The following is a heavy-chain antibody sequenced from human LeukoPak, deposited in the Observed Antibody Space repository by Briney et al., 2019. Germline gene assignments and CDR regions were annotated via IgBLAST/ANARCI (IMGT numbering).Heavy chain of an antibody. Sequence: SVKVSCKASGGTFSSYAISWVRQAPGQGLEWMGGIIPIFGTANYAQKFQGGVTITADESTSTAYMELSSLRSEDTAVYYCARVRIQPTQQFDYWGQGTLVTVSS. V-gene: IGHV1-69*13. CDR2: IIPIFGTA. J-gene: IGHJ4*02. CDR1: GGTFSSYA. CDR3: ARVRIQPTQQFDY. D-gene: IGHD5-18*01.